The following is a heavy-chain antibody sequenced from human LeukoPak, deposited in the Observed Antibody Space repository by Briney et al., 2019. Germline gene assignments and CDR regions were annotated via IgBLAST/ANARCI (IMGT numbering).Heavy chain of an antibody. J-gene: IGHJ4*02. V-gene: IGHV1-18*01. D-gene: IGHD3-10*01. CDR1: GYTFTSYG. Sequence: GASVKVSCKASGYTFTSYGISWVRQAPGQGLERMGWISAYNGNTNYAQKLQGRVTMTTDTSTSTAYMELRSLRSDDTAVYYCAREGPMVRGVIILYYFDYWGQGTLVTVSS. CDR3: AREGPMVRGVIILYYFDY. CDR2: ISAYNGNT.